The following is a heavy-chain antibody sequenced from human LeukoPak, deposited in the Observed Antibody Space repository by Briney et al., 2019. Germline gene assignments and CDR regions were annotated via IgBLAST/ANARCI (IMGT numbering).Heavy chain of an antibody. D-gene: IGHD6-19*01. Sequence: SVKVSCKASGGTFSSYAISWVRQAPGQGLEWMGGIIPIFGTANYAQKFQGRVTITADESTSTAYMELSSLRSEDTAMYYCAYIAVAAHEYFQHWGQGTLVTVSS. CDR3: AYIAVAAHEYFQH. V-gene: IGHV1-69*13. J-gene: IGHJ1*01. CDR1: GGTFSSYA. CDR2: IIPIFGTA.